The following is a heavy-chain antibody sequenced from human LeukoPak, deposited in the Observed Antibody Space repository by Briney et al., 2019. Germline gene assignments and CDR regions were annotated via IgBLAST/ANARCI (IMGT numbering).Heavy chain of an antibody. Sequence: ASVKVSCKVSGYTLTELSMHWVRQAPGKGLERMGGFDPEDGETIYAQKFQGRVTMTEDTSTDTAYMELSSLRSEDTAVYYCATPPPYCGGDCYSDGKYYFDYWGQGTLVTVSS. J-gene: IGHJ4*02. CDR2: FDPEDGET. CDR1: GYTLTELS. V-gene: IGHV1-24*01. CDR3: ATPPPYCGGDCYSDGKYYFDY. D-gene: IGHD2-21*02.